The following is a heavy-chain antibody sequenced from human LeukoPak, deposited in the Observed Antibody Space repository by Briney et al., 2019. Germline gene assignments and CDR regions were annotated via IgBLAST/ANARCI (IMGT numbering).Heavy chain of an antibody. Sequence: ASVNVSCKASGYTLTDYYMHWVRQAPGQGLEWMGRINPNSGGTNYAQKFQGRVTMTRDTSISTVYMELSRLRSDDAAVYYCARVGYYESSGYYEYWGQGTLVTVSS. CDR1: GYTLTDYY. CDR2: INPNSGGT. CDR3: ARVGYYESSGYYEY. J-gene: IGHJ4*02. D-gene: IGHD3-22*01. V-gene: IGHV1-2*06.